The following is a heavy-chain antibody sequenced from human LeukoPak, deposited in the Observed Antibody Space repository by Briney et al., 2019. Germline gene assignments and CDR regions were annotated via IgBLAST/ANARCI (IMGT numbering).Heavy chain of an antibody. CDR3: ARQGVDYYGSGRNFDY. CDR2: ISAYNGNT. CDR1: GYTFTSCA. J-gene: IGHJ4*02. V-gene: IGHV1-18*01. Sequence: ASVKVSCKASGYTFTSCAISWVRQAPGQGLEWMGWISAYNGNTNYAQKLQGRVTMTIDTSTSTAYMELRSLRSDDTAVYYCARQGVDYYGSGRNFDYWGQGTLVTVSS. D-gene: IGHD3-10*01.